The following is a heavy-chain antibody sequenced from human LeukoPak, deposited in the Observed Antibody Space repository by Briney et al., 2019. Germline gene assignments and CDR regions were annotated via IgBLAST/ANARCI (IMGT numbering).Heavy chain of an antibody. CDR1: EFTVSGDY. J-gene: IGHJ4*02. CDR2: IYTCGFT. CDR3: ARGARGKSLSYCSGGSAFDS. Sequence: GGSLRLSCAASEFTVSGDYMTWVRPAPGKGLEWLSVIYTCGFTYYAESVKGRFTISRDSSRNTLYLQMDNLRPEDTAVYYCARGARGKSLSYCSGGSAFDSWGQGAPVTVSS. D-gene: IGHD2-15*01. V-gene: IGHV3-66*01.